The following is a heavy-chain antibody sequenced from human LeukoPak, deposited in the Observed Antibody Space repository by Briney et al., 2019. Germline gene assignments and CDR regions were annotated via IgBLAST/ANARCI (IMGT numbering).Heavy chain of an antibody. CDR3: AKGGITLVRGSFDY. J-gene: IGHJ4*02. V-gene: IGHV3-23*01. D-gene: IGHD3-10*01. CDR2: ISGNGGST. Sequence: GGSLRLSCEVSGLTLSNYAMSCVRRAPGKGLEWVSAISGNGGSTYYADSVKGRFTISRDNSKNTLYLQMNRLRAEDTALYYCAKGGITLVRGSFDYWGQGTLVTVSS. CDR1: GLTLSNYA.